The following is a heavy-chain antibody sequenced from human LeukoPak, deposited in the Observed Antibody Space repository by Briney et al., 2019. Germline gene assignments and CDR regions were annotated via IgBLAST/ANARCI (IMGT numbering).Heavy chain of an antibody. CDR2: IYDSGSA. Sequence: SETLSLTCTVSGGSISIYYWSWIRQPPGKGLEWIGYIYDSGSANYNPSLKSRVTISVDTSKNQFSLKLSSVTAADTAVYYCASLTTAEAFDIWGQGTMVTVPS. D-gene: IGHD3-22*01. J-gene: IGHJ3*02. V-gene: IGHV4-59*01. CDR1: GGSISIYY. CDR3: ASLTTAEAFDI.